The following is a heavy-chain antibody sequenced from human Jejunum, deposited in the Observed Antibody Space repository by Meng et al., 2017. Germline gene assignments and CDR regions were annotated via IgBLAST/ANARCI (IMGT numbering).Heavy chain of an antibody. CDR2: INDSGST. V-gene: IGHV4-34*01. J-gene: IGHJ4*02. D-gene: IGHD4-11*01. CDR3: ARGNEYSNYGADF. Sequence: QGKLQQWGAGLLKPSETLSLTCAVYVGTISDYYWTWIRQPPGKGLEWIGEINDSGSTNYNPSLKSRVTISVDTSKCQFYLRVSSVTAADTAVYYCARGNEYSNYGADFWGQGTLVTVSS. CDR1: VGTISDYY.